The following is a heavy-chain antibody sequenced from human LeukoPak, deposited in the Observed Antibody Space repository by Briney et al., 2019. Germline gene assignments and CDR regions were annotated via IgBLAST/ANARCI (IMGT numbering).Heavy chain of an antibody. D-gene: IGHD6-19*01. CDR2: ISSGTNTI. CDR1: GFSFSDYS. CDR3: ARPITSGWTFPFDY. V-gene: IGHV3-48*02. J-gene: IGHJ4*02. Sequence: GGSLRLSCTASGFSFSDYSMNWVRQAPGKGLEWVSYISSGTNTIYYADSVKGRFIISRDNAKNSLYLQMSSLRDEDTAVYYCARPITSGWTFPFDYWGQGIVVTVSS.